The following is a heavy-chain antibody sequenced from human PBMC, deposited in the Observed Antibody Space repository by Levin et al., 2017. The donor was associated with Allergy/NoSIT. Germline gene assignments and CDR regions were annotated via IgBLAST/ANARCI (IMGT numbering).Heavy chain of an antibody. CDR2: ISSSSSTI. J-gene: IGHJ2*01. D-gene: IGHD3-10*01. V-gene: IGHV3-48*02. CDR1: GFTFSSYS. CDR3: ARVWYDGSGNGDGYFDR. Sequence: GGSLRLSCAASGFTFSSYSMNWVRQAPGKGLEWVSYISSSSSTIYYADSVKGRFTISRDNAKNSLYLQMNSLRDEDTAVYYCARVWYDGSGNGDGYFDRWGRGTLVTVSA.